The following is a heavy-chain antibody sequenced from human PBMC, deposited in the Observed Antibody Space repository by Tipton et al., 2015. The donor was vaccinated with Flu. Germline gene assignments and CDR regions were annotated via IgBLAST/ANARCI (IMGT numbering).Heavy chain of an antibody. CDR3: ARSPGYYFDY. V-gene: IGHV4-39*07. J-gene: IGHJ4*02. Sequence: TLSLTCTVSGGSISSSSHYWGWIRQAPGRGLGWVGSIYYTGYPYYNSSLKSRLAMSIDMSKNQFSLKLNSVTAADTAVYYCARSPGYYFDYWGQGTLVTVSS. CDR1: GGSISSSSHY. CDR2: IYYTGYP.